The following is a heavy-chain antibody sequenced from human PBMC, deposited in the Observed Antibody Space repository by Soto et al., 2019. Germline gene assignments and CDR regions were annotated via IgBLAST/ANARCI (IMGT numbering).Heavy chain of an antibody. V-gene: IGHV4-39*01. CDR1: CDSIISSSQY. D-gene: IGHD2-21*01. CDR2: IHYSGTS. CDR3: ARHWIAGSSIP. Sequence: PSETLSLTCSVSCDSIISSSQYWGWIRQPPGKGLEWIGSIHYSGTSYYNPSLKSRVTIFVDTSKNQLSLKLSSVTAADTAVYYCARHWIAGSSIPWGQGTLVTVSS. J-gene: IGHJ5*02.